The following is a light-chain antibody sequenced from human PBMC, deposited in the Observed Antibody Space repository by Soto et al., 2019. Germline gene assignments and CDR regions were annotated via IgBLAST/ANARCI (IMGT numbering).Light chain of an antibody. CDR2: DAS. V-gene: IGKV3-11*01. CDR1: QSVSSY. Sequence: EIVLTQSPATLSLSPGERATLSCRASQSVSSYLAWYQQKPGQAPRLLIYDASNRATGIPARFSGSGSGTEFTLTISSLEPEDFAVYYCQQRSNWPTTFGQGTKV. J-gene: IGKJ1*01. CDR3: QQRSNWPTT.